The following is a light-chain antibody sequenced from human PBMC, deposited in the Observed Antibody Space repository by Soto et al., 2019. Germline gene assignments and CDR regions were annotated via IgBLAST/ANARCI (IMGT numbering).Light chain of an antibody. CDR2: GAS. Sequence: DIQMTQSPSSLSASVGDRVTITCRASQSITIYLNWYQQQPGKAPRLLIYGASTFQTGGPSRFSGSGSMTDFALPISRPQPEDFATYDCQKNYTAPRKFRQGNKVDI. CDR3: QKNYTAPRK. V-gene: IGKV1-39*01. J-gene: IGKJ1*01. CDR1: QSITIY.